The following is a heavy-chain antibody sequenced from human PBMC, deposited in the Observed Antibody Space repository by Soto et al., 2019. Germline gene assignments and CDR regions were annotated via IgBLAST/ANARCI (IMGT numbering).Heavy chain of an antibody. Sequence: GESLKISCKTSGYIFTSYWIGWVRQMPGKGMEWMGTIYPYDSDTRYSPSFQGQVTISADTSITTAYPQWSGLRASDTAMYFCARHLVGSTRGNFDYWGQGTLVTVSS. CDR1: GYIFTSYW. J-gene: IGHJ4*01. CDR2: IYPYDSDT. D-gene: IGHD2-2*01. V-gene: IGHV5-51*01. CDR3: ARHLVGSTRGNFDY.